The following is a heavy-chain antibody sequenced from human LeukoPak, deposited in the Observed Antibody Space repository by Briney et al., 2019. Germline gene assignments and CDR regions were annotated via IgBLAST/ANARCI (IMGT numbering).Heavy chain of an antibody. V-gene: IGHV4-31*03. J-gene: IGHJ5*02. Sequence: PSETLSLTCTVSGGSIRSGGYYWRWIRQHPGKGLEWIGYIYYSGSTYYNPSLKSRLTISLDTSKNQFSLTMNSVTAADTAVYYCARGARGVSAANTGAQNWFDPWGQGTLVTVSS. CDR1: GGSIRSGGYY. D-gene: IGHD2-2*01. CDR3: ARGARGVSAANTGAQNWFDP. CDR2: IYYSGST.